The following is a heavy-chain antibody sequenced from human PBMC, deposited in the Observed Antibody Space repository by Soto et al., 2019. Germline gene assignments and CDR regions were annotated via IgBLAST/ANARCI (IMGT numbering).Heavy chain of an antibody. V-gene: IGHV1-69*13. Sequence: SVKVSCKASGYTFTSYGISWVRQAPGQGLEWMGGIIPIFCTANYAQKFQGRVTITADESTSTAYMELSSLRSEDTAVYYCARGPRGYSYGSIDYWGQGTLVTVSS. J-gene: IGHJ4*02. CDR2: IIPIFCTA. D-gene: IGHD5-18*01. CDR3: ARGPRGYSYGSIDY. CDR1: GYTFTSYG.